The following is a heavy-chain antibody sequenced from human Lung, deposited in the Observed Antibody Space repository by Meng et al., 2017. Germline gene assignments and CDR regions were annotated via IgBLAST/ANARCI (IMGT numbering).Heavy chain of an antibody. V-gene: IGHV1-18*01. CDR3: ATEHYGSGKIFDY. Sequence: QVQPGRYGAVGKRTVASLKISFKTSGYTFTSFGISWVRQAPGEEVEWIGWISAYNGNTNYAQKLQGRVTMTTDTSTSTAYMELRSLRSDDTAVYYCATEHYGSGKIFDYWGQGTLVTVSS. CDR2: ISAYNGNT. D-gene: IGHD3-10*01. CDR1: GYTFTSFG. J-gene: IGHJ4*02.